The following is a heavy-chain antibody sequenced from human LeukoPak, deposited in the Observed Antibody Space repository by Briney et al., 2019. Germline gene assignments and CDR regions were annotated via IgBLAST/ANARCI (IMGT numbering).Heavy chain of an antibody. CDR3: ASEIEGLYDSRGFPDY. D-gene: IGHD3-22*01. CDR1: GGSISSSSYY. CDR2: VYYSGST. V-gene: IGHV4-39*07. Sequence: SETLSLTCAVSGGSISSSSYYWGWIRQPPGKGLEWIGSVYYSGSTYYNPSLKSRVTISVDTSKNQFSLKLSSVTAADTAVYYCASEIEGLYDSRGFPDYWGQGTLVTVSS. J-gene: IGHJ4*02.